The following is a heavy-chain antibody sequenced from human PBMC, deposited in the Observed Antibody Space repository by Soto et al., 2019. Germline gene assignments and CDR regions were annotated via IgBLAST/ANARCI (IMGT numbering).Heavy chain of an antibody. D-gene: IGHD6-13*01. V-gene: IGHV3-23*01. CDR2: ISGSGGST. CDR1: GFTFSSYA. J-gene: IGHJ6*02. Sequence: GGSLRLSCAASGFTFSSYAMSWVRQAPGKGLEWVSAISGSGGSTYYADSVKGRFTISRDNSKNTLYLQMNSPRAEDTAVYYCAKALAAGMGMGYYGMDVWGQGTTVTVSS. CDR3: AKALAAGMGMGYYGMDV.